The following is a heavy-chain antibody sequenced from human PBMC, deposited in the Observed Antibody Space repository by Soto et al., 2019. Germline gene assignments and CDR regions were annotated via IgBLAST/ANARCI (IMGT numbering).Heavy chain of an antibody. CDR1: GFTFSSYA. CDR3: PRYLDCLPHDY. Sequence: GGSLRLSCAASGFTFSSYAMSWVRQAPGKGLEWVSAISGSGGSTYYADSVKGRFTISRDNSKNTLYLQMNSLRAEDTAVYYCPRYLDCLPHDYCGQRPLDPVSS. D-gene: IGHD3-9*01. V-gene: IGHV3-23*01. CDR2: ISGSGGST. J-gene: IGHJ4*02.